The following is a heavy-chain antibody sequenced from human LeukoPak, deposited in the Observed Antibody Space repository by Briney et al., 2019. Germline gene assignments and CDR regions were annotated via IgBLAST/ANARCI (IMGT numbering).Heavy chain of an antibody. D-gene: IGHD3-10*01. CDR1: GGSLSGHY. CDR2: INHSGRT. CDR3: ARGGATPMVFPY. J-gene: IGHJ4*02. V-gene: IGHV4-34*01. Sequence: SETLSLTCAVYGGSLSGHYWSWVRQFPGKGLEWIGEINHSGRTNYNPSLKSRVAILVDTSKNQFSLMLGSVTAADTADFCARGGATPMVFPYWGQGTLVTVSS.